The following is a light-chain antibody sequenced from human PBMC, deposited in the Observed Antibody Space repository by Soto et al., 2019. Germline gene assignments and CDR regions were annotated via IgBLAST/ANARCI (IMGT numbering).Light chain of an antibody. V-gene: IGLV1-40*01. Sequence: QSVLTQPPSVSGALGQRVTISCTGITSNIGAGYDVHWYQLLPGRAPKLLIYGNTNRPSGDPDRFSGSKSATSASLAITGLQAEDEAIYYCQSYDNTLSGPIYVFGTGTKLTVL. CDR3: QSYDNTLSGPIYV. CDR2: GNT. CDR1: TSNIGAGYD. J-gene: IGLJ1*01.